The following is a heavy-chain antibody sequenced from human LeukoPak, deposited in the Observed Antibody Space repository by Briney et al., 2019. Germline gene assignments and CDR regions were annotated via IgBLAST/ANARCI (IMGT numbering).Heavy chain of an antibody. J-gene: IGHJ4*02. Sequence: GGSLRPSCAASGFTVSSNYMSWVRQAPGKGLEWVSVIYSGGSTYYADSVKGRFTISRDNSKNTLYLQMNSLRAEDTAVYYCARAWYYYDSSGYIFDYWGQGTLVTVSS. D-gene: IGHD3-22*01. CDR1: GFTVSSNY. CDR3: ARAWYYYDSSGYIFDY. V-gene: IGHV3-66*01. CDR2: IYSGGST.